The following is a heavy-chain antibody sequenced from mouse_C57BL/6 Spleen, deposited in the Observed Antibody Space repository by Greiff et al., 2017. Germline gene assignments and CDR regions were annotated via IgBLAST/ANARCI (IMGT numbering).Heavy chain of an antibody. D-gene: IGHD1-1*01. J-gene: IGHJ2*01. V-gene: IGHV1-15*01. CDR3: TRTSPYSLFDY. CDR1: GYTFTDYE. Sequence: VQLQQSGAELVRPGASVTLSCKASGYTFTDYEMHWVKQTPVHGLEWIGAIDPETGGTAYNQKFKGKAILTADKSSSTAYMELRSLTSEDSAVYYCTRTSPYSLFDYWGQGTTLTVSS. CDR2: IDPETGGT.